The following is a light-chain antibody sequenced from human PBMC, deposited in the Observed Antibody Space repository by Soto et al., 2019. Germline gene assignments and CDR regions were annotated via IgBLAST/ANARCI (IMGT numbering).Light chain of an antibody. V-gene: IGLV2-8*01. CDR2: EVT. Sequence: QSALTQPPSASGSPGQSVTISCTGTSSDVGGYNYVSWYQQHPGKAPKLMIYEVTKRPSGVPDRFSGSKSGNTASLTVSGLLAEDEADYYCGAWDSSLHAGVFGGGTKLTVL. CDR1: SSDVGGYNY. J-gene: IGLJ2*01. CDR3: GAWDSSLHAGV.